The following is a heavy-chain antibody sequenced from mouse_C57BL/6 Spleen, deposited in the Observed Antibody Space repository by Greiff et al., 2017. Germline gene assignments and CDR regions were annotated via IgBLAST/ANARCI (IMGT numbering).Heavy chain of an antibody. V-gene: IGHV1-80*01. J-gene: IGHJ3*01. CDR2: SYPGDGDT. CDR1: GYAFSSYW. CDR3: ANYYYGSAWFAY. Sequence: QVQLKESGAELVKPGASVKISCKASGYAFSSYWMNWVKQRPGKGLEWIGQSYPGDGDTNYNGKFKGKATLTADKSSSTAYMHLSSLTSEDSAVYFCANYYYGSAWFAYWGQGTLVTVSA. D-gene: IGHD1-1*01.